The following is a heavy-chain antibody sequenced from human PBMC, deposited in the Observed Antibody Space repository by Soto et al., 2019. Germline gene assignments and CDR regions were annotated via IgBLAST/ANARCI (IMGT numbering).Heavy chain of an antibody. D-gene: IGHD1-26*01. CDR3: ARGILRPNHYMDV. Sequence: QVQLQESGPGLVKPSQTLSLTCIVSGDSISRGGYFWTWIRQHPGKGLEWIGDIYDSGSAFYNPSLKSRVTMSVDTSKNQFSLNLRSVTAADTAVVYCARGILRPNHYMDVWGKGTAVAVSS. V-gene: IGHV4-31*03. CDR1: GDSISRGGYF. CDR2: IYDSGSA. J-gene: IGHJ6*03.